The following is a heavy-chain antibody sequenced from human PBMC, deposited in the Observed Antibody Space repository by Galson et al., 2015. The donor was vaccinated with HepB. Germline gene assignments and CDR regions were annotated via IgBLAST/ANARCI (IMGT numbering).Heavy chain of an antibody. CDR3: ARVYRTYYFDY. CDR1: GFTFSDYY. D-gene: IGHD5/OR15-5a*01. Sequence: SLRLSCAASGFTFSDYYMTWLRQAPGKGLEWVSYISSSSTYTNYADSVKGRFTISRDNAKSSLCLQMNSLRAEDTAVYFCARVYRTYYFDYWGQGTLVTASS. V-gene: IGHV3-11*06. CDR2: ISSSSTYT. J-gene: IGHJ4*02.